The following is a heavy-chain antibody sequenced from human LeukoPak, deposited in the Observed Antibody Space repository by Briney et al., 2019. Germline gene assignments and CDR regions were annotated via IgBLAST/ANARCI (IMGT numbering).Heavy chain of an antibody. Sequence: PGRSLRLSCAASGFTFSSYGMHWVRQAPGKGLEWVAVVSYDGGNKDYADSVKGRFTISRDNSKNTLYLQMNSLRDEDTAVYYCARDITMVRGVIIRAPLGFDYWGQGTLVTVSS. V-gene: IGHV3-30*03. D-gene: IGHD3-10*01. J-gene: IGHJ4*02. CDR2: VSYDGGNK. CDR3: ARDITMVRGVIIRAPLGFDY. CDR1: GFTFSSYG.